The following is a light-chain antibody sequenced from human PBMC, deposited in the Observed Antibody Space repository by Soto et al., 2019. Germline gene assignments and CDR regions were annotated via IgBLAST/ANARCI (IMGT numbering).Light chain of an antibody. CDR1: QSVSSY. CDR3: QQRTNWPT. Sequence: EIVLTQSPATLSLSPGERATLSCRASQSVSSYLAWYQQKPGQTPSLLIYDASNRATGIPARFSGSGSGTDFTLTISSLEREDFAVYYCQQRTNWPTFGGGTKVEIK. CDR2: DAS. V-gene: IGKV3-11*01. J-gene: IGKJ4*01.